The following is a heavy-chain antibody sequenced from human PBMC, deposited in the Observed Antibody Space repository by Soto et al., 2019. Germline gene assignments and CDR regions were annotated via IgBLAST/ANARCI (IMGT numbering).Heavy chain of an antibody. CDR2: IYYDGINK. J-gene: IGHJ4*02. Sequence: QVQLVESGGALFHPGRSRGLSGAPPGFPFSTIACHWFGRAPAKGREWVALIYYDGINKYYADSVKGRFTISRDNSKNTLYLQMNSLRAEDTAVYYCARGDMTTVTTPNYWGQGTLVTVSS. D-gene: IGHD4-17*01. CDR1: GFPFSTIA. V-gene: IGHV3-33*01. CDR3: ARGDMTTVTTPNY.